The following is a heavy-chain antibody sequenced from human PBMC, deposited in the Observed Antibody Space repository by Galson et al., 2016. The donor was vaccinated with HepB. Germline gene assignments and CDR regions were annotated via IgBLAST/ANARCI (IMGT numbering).Heavy chain of an antibody. CDR2: IYPGDSDT. V-gene: IGHV5-51*03. CDR1: GYSFTSYW. Sequence: SGAEVKKPGESLKISCKGSGYSFTSYWIAWVRQMPGEGLEWMGSIYPGDSDTRYSPSLQGQVTISADKSINTAYLQWSSLKASDTAMYYCAKWSSSYLYFENWGRGTPVTVSS. J-gene: IGHJ4*02. D-gene: IGHD6-13*01. CDR3: AKWSSSYLYFEN.